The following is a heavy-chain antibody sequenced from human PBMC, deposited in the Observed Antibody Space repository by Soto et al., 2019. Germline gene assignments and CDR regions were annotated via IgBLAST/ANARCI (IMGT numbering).Heavy chain of an antibody. D-gene: IGHD6-13*01. V-gene: IGHV1-2*04. CDR3: AREREWRGAAAGPPGY. CDR2: INPNSGGT. CDR1: GYTFTGYY. Sequence: QVQLVQSGAEVKKPGASVKVSCKASGYTFTGYYMHWVRQAPGQGLEWMGWINPNSGGTNYAQKFQGWVTMTRDTSISTAYMELSRLRSDDTAVYYCAREREWRGAAAGPPGYWGQGTLVTVSS. J-gene: IGHJ4*02.